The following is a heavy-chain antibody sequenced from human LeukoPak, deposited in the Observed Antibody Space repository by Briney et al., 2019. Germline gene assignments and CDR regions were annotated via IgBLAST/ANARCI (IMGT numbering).Heavy chain of an antibody. V-gene: IGHV3-15*04. D-gene: IGHD3-10*01. CDR3: TTYGSGRKFDY. Sequence: GSLRLSCAASGFTFSSYWMSWVRQIPGKGLEWVGRIESKTDGGTTDYAAPVKGRFTISRDDSTNTLYLQMNSLKSEDTAVYYCTTYGSGRKFDYWGQGILVTVSS. J-gene: IGHJ4*02. CDR2: IESKTDGGTT. CDR1: GFTFSSYW.